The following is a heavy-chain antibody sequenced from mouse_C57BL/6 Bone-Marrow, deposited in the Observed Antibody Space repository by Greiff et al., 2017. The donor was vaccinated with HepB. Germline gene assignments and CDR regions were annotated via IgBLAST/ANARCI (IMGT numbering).Heavy chain of an antibody. CDR3: AIRQGFAY. D-gene: IGHD3-2*02. Sequence: KQRPGQGLEWIGRIHPSDSDTNYNQKFKGKATLTVDKSSSTAYMQLSSLTSEDSAVYYCAIRQGFAYWGQGTLVTVSA. CDR2: IHPSDSDT. V-gene: IGHV1-74*01. J-gene: IGHJ3*01.